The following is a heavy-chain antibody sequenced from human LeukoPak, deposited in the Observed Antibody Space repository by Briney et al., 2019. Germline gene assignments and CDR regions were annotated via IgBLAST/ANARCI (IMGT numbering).Heavy chain of an antibody. CDR2: ISYDGSNK. D-gene: IGHD7-27*01. J-gene: IGHJ4*02. V-gene: IGHV3-30*04. CDR1: GFTFSSYA. CDR3: AKTGVPWD. Sequence: GRSLRLSCAASGFTFSSYAMHWVRQAPGKGLEWVAVISYDGSNKYYADSVKGRFTISRDNSKNTLYLQMNSLRAEDTAVYYCAKTGVPWDWGRGALVTVSS.